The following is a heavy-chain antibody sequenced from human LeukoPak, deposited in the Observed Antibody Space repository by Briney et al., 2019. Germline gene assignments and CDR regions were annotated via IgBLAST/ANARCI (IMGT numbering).Heavy chain of an antibody. J-gene: IGHJ4*02. CDR2: IYRSGST. Sequence: SQTLSLTCTVSGGSISSGGYYWSWIRQPPGKGLEWIGYIYRSGSTYYNPSLKSRVTISVDRSKNQFSLKLSSVTAADTAVYYCARHLGYCSSTSCPGTDYWGQGTLVTVSS. CDR1: GGSISSGGYY. D-gene: IGHD2-2*01. CDR3: ARHLGYCSSTSCPGTDY. V-gene: IGHV4-30-2*01.